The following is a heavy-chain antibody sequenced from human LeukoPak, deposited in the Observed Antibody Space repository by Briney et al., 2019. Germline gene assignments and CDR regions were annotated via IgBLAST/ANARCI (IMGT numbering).Heavy chain of an antibody. J-gene: IGHJ4*02. V-gene: IGHV3-30*02. CDR2: IRNDGSDK. D-gene: IGHD2-21*01. CDR1: GFTFSSYA. CDR3: AKDRAYGQFLWGNDY. Sequence: PGGSLRLSCAASGFTFSSYAMSWVRQAPGKGLEWVAFIRNDGSDKYYAVSVKGRFTISRDNSKNTLYLQMNSLRVEDTALYYCAKDRAYGQFLWGNDYWGQGTLVTVSS.